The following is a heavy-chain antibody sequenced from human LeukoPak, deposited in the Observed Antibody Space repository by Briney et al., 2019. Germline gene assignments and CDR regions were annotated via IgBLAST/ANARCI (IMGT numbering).Heavy chain of an antibody. J-gene: IGHJ5*02. Sequence: PSETLSLTCTVSGGSISSYYWSWIRQPPGKGLEWIGSIYYSGSTYYNPSLKSRVTISVATSKNQFSLKLSSVTAADTAVYYCARRTGTYYLSWGQGTLVTVSS. CDR3: ARRTGTYYLS. CDR2: IYYSGST. D-gene: IGHD1-26*01. CDR1: GGSISSYY. V-gene: IGHV4-59*05.